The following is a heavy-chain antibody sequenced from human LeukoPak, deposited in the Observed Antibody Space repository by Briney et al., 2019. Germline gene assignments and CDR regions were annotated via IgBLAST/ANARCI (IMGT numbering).Heavy chain of an antibody. Sequence: ASVKVSCKASGGTFSSYAISWVRQAPGQGLEWMGGIIPIFGTANYAQKFQGRVTITADKPTSTAYMELSSLRSEDTAVYYCARAESSSSYYYYYYYMDVWGKGTTVTVSS. CDR1: GGTFSSYA. V-gene: IGHV1-69*06. J-gene: IGHJ6*03. D-gene: IGHD6-6*01. CDR3: ARAESSSSYYYYYYYMDV. CDR2: IIPIFGTA.